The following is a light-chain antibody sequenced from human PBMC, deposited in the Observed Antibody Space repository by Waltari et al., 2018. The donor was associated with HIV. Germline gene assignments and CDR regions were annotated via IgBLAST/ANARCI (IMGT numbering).Light chain of an antibody. Sequence: QSVLTQPPSLSGAPGQRVTISCTGSTSNIGAPFDVHWYPQFPGTAPKLLIHGNTLRPSGVPYRFSASPSGSSASLAITGLHLEDEATYYCQSYDSSLSSWIFGGGTKLTVL. V-gene: IGLV1-40*01. CDR2: GNT. CDR3: QSYDSSLSSWI. CDR1: TSNIGAPFD. J-gene: IGLJ2*01.